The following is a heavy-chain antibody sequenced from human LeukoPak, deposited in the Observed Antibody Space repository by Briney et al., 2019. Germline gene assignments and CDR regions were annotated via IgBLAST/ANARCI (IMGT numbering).Heavy chain of an antibody. V-gene: IGHV1-69*05. J-gene: IGHJ4*02. Sequence: RASVKVSCKASGGTFSSYAISWVRQAPGQGLEWMGGIIPIFGTANYTQKIQGRVTITTDESTSTAYMELSSLRSEDTAVYYCARDLPYYYDSSGYHPTLRYWGQGTLVTVSS. D-gene: IGHD3-22*01. CDR1: GGTFSSYA. CDR2: IIPIFGTA. CDR3: ARDLPYYYDSSGYHPTLRY.